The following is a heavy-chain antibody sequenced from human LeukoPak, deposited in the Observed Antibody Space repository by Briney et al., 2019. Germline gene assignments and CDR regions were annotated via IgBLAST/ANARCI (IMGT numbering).Heavy chain of an antibody. CDR1: GYTFTSYY. D-gene: IGHD3-22*01. CDR3: ARGGPYYYDSSGYYYVLSPVDY. Sequence: GASVKVSCKASGYTFTSYYMHWVRQAPGQGLEWMGTINPSGGSTSYAQKFQGRVTMTRDMSTSTVYMELSSLRSEDTAVYYCARGGPYYYDSSGYYYVLSPVDYWGQGTLVTVSS. J-gene: IGHJ4*02. CDR2: INPSGGST. V-gene: IGHV1-46*01.